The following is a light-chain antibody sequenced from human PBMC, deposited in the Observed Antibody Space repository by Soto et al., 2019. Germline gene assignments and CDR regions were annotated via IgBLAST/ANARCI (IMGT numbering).Light chain of an antibody. J-gene: IGKJ1*01. CDR2: DAY. V-gene: IGKV3-11*01. Sequence: EGLLTPSRVSLSLSRGERAALSCRASQSFRGLLAWYQQKPGQAPRLLIYDAYNRATGIPPRFSGSGSGTDFTLTISSLEPEDSAVYYCQQRHMWPITFGQGTKVDI. CDR1: QSFRGL. CDR3: QQRHMWPIT.